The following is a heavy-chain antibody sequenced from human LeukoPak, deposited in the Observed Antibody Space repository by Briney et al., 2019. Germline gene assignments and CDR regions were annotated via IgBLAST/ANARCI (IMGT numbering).Heavy chain of an antibody. Sequence: GGSLRLSCAASEFTFSAYWMHWVRQAPGKGLVWVSRIRGDGSMTNYADSVKGRFTISRDNAKNTLYLQMNSLRLEDTAVYYCARENLAAAADYWGQGTVLTVSS. CDR1: EFTFSAYW. V-gene: IGHV3-74*01. CDR2: IRGDGSMT. J-gene: IGHJ4*02. CDR3: ARENLAAAADY. D-gene: IGHD6-25*01.